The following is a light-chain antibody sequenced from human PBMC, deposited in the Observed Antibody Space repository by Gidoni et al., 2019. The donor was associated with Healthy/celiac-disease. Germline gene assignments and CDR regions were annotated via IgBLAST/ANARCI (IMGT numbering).Light chain of an antibody. V-gene: IGKV3-11*01. Sequence: EMVLTQSPATLSLSPGERATLSCRASQSVSSYLAWYQKKPGQAPRLLIYDASNMATGIPARFSGSGSGTDFTLTISSLEPEDFAVYYCQQRSNWPPWTFGQGTKVEIK. CDR3: QQRSNWPPWT. CDR2: DAS. J-gene: IGKJ1*01. CDR1: QSVSSY.